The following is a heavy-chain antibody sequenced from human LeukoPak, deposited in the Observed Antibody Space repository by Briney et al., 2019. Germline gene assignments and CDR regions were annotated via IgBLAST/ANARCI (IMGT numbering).Heavy chain of an antibody. CDR3: ARDIGAAAGTDIDY. Sequence: GASVKVSCKASGYTFTSYGISWVRQAPGQGLEWMGWISAYNGNTNYAQKLQGRVTMTTDTSTSTDYMELRSLRSDETAVYYCARDIGAAAGTDIDYWGQGTLVTVSS. J-gene: IGHJ4*02. CDR2: ISAYNGNT. V-gene: IGHV1-18*01. D-gene: IGHD6-13*01. CDR1: GYTFTSYG.